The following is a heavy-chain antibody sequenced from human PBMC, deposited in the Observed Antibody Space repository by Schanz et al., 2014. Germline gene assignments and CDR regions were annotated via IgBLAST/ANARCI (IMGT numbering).Heavy chain of an antibody. J-gene: IGHJ4*02. D-gene: IGHD3-3*01. V-gene: IGHV1-18*01. CDR3: ARDRRFFDRDDLYYFDS. CDR1: GYIFINSG. Sequence: QIQLLQSGPEVKKPGATVKVSCKASGYIFINSGISWVRQAPGQGLEWMGWISVYNHNKEYDQKFQGRVTMTTDTSTSTAYIALTDLRSDDTAVYYCARDRRFFDRDDLYYFDSWGQGTLVTVSS. CDR2: ISVYNHNK.